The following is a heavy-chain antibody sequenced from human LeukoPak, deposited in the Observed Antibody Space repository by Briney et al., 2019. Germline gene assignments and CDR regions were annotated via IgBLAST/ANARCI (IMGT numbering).Heavy chain of an antibody. CDR2: INSGGRT. J-gene: IGHJ6*03. V-gene: IGHV3-23*01. CDR1: GFTFSNYG. Sequence: PGGSLRLSCAASGFTFSNYGMNWVRQAPGKGLEWVSGINSGGRTYYADSVKGRFIISRDNSKNTLYLQMNSLRPEDTAVYYCAKFGSRLRSYYYYMDVWGKGTTVTISS. CDR3: AKFGSRLRSYYYYMDV. D-gene: IGHD3-10*01.